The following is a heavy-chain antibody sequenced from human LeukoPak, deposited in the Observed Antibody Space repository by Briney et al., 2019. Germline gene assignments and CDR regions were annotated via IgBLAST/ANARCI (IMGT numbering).Heavy chain of an antibody. V-gene: IGHV4-61*09. J-gene: IGHJ4*02. CDR1: GGSISSGSYC. Sequence: SETLSLTCTVSGGSISSGSYCWGWIRQPAGKGLEWIGHIYTSRSTNYNPSLKSRLTISVDTSKNQFSLKLSSVTAADTAVYYCARVDYYDSSGYYYGGDYWGQGTLVTVSS. CDR3: ARVDYYDSSGYYYGGDY. CDR2: IYTSRST. D-gene: IGHD3-22*01.